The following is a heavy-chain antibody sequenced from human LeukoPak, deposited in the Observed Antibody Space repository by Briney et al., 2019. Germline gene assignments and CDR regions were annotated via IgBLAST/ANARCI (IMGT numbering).Heavy chain of an antibody. D-gene: IGHD6-13*01. V-gene: IGHV3-30*02. CDR3: AKSYSSSWYEYFQE. Sequence: GGSLRHTCAASGFAFRSYGMHWVRQAPGKGLEWVAFIRYDGLDKYYGDSVKGRFSISRDNSKSTLSLQMNSLRAEDTAVYYCAKSYSSSWYEYFQECGQGTLVTVSS. J-gene: IGHJ1*01. CDR1: GFAFRSYG. CDR2: IRYDGLDK.